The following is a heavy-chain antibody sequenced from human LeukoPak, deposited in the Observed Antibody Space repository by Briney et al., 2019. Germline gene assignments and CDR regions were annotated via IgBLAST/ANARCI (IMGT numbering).Heavy chain of an antibody. CDR2: IYYSGST. D-gene: IGHD1-26*01. V-gene: IGHV4-39*01. J-gene: IGHJ4*02. CDR1: GGSISSSSYY. CDR3: ARTSSGSYPYYFDY. Sequence: SETLSLTCTVSGGSISSSSYYWGWIRQPPGKGLEWIGSIYYSGSTYYNPPLKSRVTISVDTSKNQFSLKLSSVTAADTAVYYCARTSSGSYPYYFDYWGQGTLVTVSS.